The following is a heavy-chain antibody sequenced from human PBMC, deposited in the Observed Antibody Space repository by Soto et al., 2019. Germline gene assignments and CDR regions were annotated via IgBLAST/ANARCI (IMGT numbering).Heavy chain of an antibody. CDR1: GYAFSSNY. V-gene: IGHV1-46*01. D-gene: IGHD3-16*01. Sequence: ASVKVSCKASGYAFSSNYIHWVRQAPGQGLEWMGVINPSNGRTTYAQNFQDRVTMTRDTSTSTVYIELRSLSSDDTAVYYCARRGLDYWGKGTRVTVPS. J-gene: IGHJ4*02. CDR3: ARRGLDY. CDR2: INPSNGRT.